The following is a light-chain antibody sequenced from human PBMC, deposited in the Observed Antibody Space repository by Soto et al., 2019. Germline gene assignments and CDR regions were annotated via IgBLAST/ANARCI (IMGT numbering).Light chain of an antibody. CDR1: SSDVGGYNS. CDR3: SSYAGSNTVV. V-gene: IGLV2-8*01. Sequence: QSVLTQPPSASGSPGQSVNISCTGTSSDVGGYNSVSWYQQHPGKAPKLMIYEVSKRPSGVPDRFSGSKSGNTASLTVSGLQAEDEAAYYCSSYAGSNTVVFGGGTKLTVL. CDR2: EVS. J-gene: IGLJ2*01.